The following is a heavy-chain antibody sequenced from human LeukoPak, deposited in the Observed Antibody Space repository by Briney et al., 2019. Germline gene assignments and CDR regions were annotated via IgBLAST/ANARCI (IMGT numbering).Heavy chain of an antibody. V-gene: IGHV1-18*01. CDR2: ISAYNGNT. J-gene: IGHJ6*02. CDR1: GYTFTSYG. Sequence: ASVKVSCKASGYTFTSYGISWVRQAPGQGLEWMGWISAYNGNTNYAQKLQGRVTMTTDTSTSTAYMELSSLRSEDTAVYYCARDETYYDFWSAHYYYYGMDVWGQGTTVTVSS. D-gene: IGHD3-3*01. CDR3: ARDETYYDFWSAHYYYYGMDV.